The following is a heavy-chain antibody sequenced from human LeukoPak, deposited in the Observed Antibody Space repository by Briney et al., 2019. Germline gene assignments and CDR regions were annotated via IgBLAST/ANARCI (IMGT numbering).Heavy chain of an antibody. Sequence: PSETLSLTCTVSGGSISSYYWSWIRQPAGKGLEWIGRISASGNTNYNPSLSSRVTMSVDTSRSQFSLKLRSATAADTAVYYCAREGRSSTPGYWGQGTLVTVSS. CDR2: ISASGNT. D-gene: IGHD2-15*01. CDR1: GGSISSYY. V-gene: IGHV4-4*07. CDR3: AREGRSSTPGY. J-gene: IGHJ4*02.